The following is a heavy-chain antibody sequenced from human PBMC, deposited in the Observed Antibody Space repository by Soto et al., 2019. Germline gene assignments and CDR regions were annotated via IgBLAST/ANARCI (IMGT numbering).Heavy chain of an antibody. Sequence: ASVKVSCKAIGYSFTSHYMHWVRQAPGQGLEWMGTIYPGGVNIGYAQKFKGRVTISPDTSKNQFSLQLNSMTPEDTAVYYCARGFRGFDPWGQGTLVTVSS. J-gene: IGHJ5*02. V-gene: IGHV1-46*01. D-gene: IGHD3-10*01. CDR1: GYSFTSHY. CDR3: ARGFRGFDP. CDR2: IYPGGVNI.